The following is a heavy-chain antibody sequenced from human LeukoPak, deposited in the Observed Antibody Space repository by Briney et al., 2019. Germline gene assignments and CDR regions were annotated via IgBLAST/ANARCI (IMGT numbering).Heavy chain of an antibody. Sequence: PSETLSLTCTVSGGSISSSSCYWGWIRQPPGKGLEWIGSIYYSGSTYYNPSLKSRVTISVDTSKNQFSLKLSSVTAADTAVYYCASLLGYCTNGVCSPLYYFDYWGQGTLVTVSS. CDR2: IYYSGST. CDR3: ASLLGYCTNGVCSPLYYFDY. CDR1: GGSISSSSCY. V-gene: IGHV4-39*01. D-gene: IGHD2-8*01. J-gene: IGHJ4*02.